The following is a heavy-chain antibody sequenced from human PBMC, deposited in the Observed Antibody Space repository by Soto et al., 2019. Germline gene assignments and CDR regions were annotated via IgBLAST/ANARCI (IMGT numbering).Heavy chain of an antibody. V-gene: IGHV4-59*08. CDR1: GGSISSYY. CDR3: ARQKENRIRQWLVYDAFDI. D-gene: IGHD6-19*01. Sequence: SATLSLTCTVSGGSISSYYWSWIRQPPGKGLERIGYIYYSGITNYNPSLKSRVTISVDTSKNQFFLKLSSVTAADTAVYYCARQKENRIRQWLVYDAFDIWGQGTMVTVSS. J-gene: IGHJ3*02. CDR2: IYYSGIT.